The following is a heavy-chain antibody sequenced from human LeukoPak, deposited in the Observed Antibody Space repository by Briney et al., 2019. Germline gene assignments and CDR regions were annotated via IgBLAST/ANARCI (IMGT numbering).Heavy chain of an antibody. CDR2: IYSGGST. V-gene: IGHV3-53*01. Sequence: GGSLRLSCAASGFTFDDYGMSWVRQAPGKGLEWVSVIYSGGSTYYADSVKGRFTISRDNSKNTLYLQMNSLRAEDTAVYYCAREPSSMDYFDYWGQGTLVTVSS. D-gene: IGHD2/OR15-2a*01. CDR3: AREPSSMDYFDY. CDR1: GFTFDDYG. J-gene: IGHJ4*02.